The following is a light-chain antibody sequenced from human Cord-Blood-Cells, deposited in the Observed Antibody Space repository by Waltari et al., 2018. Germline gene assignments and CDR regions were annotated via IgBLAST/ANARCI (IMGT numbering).Light chain of an antibody. Sequence: EIVLTQSPGTLSLSPGERATLSCRASQSVSSSYLAWDQQKPGQAPRLLIYGASSSATGXXDRFSGSGSGTDFTLTISRLEPEDFAVYYCQQYGSSPPTFGQGTKVEIK. J-gene: IGKJ1*01. CDR1: QSVSSSY. CDR2: GAS. CDR3: QQYGSSPPT. V-gene: IGKV3-20*01.